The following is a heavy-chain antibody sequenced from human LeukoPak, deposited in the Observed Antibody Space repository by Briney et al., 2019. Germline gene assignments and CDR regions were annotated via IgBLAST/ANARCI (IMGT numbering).Heavy chain of an antibody. CDR3: ARHQRIGTMTYFDL. V-gene: IGHV5-51*01. CDR1: GYSFISHW. J-gene: IGHJ2*01. CDR2: IYPGDSDT. D-gene: IGHD3-22*01. Sequence: GESLKISCKGSGYSFISHWIGWVRQMPGKGLEWMGLIYPGDSDTTYSPSFQSQVTISADKSISTAYLQWSSLKASDTATYYCARHQRIGTMTYFDLWGRGTLVTVSS.